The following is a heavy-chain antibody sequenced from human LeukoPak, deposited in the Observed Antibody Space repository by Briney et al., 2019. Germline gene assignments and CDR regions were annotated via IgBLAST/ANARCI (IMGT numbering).Heavy chain of an antibody. CDR2: IKQDGSEK. D-gene: IGHD3-9*01. V-gene: IGHV3-7*01. CDR3: ARDGGILTGYPFDY. J-gene: IGHJ4*02. CDR1: GFTFSSYW. Sequence: GGSLRLSCAASGFTFSSYWMSWVRQAPGKGLEWVANIKQDGSEKYYVDSVKGRFTISRDNAKNSLYLQMDSLRAEDTAVYYCARDGGILTGYPFDYWGQGTLVTVSS.